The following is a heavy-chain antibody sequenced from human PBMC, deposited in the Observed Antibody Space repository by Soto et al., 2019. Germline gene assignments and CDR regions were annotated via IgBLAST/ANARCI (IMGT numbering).Heavy chain of an antibody. D-gene: IGHD1-20*01. CDR3: ATVPIAGTTPYYFDY. CDR2: IYYSGST. Sequence: QLQLQESGPGLVKPSETLSLTCTVSGGSFDSTSYYWAWVRQPPGKGLEWIAYIYYSGSTYYNPSLKSRVTISVDTSRNQFSLRLSSVTAADTAVYYCATVPIAGTTPYYFDYWGQGTLVTVSS. V-gene: IGHV4-39*01. J-gene: IGHJ4*02. CDR1: GGSFDSTSYY.